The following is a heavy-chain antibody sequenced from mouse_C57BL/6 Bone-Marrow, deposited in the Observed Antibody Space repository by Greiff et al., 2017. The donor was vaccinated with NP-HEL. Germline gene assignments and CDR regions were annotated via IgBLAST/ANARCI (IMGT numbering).Heavy chain of an antibody. CDR1: GYTFTSYW. D-gene: IGHD2-14*01. J-gene: IGHJ1*03. CDR3: ARGYDRWYFDV. V-gene: IGHV1-52*01. Sequence: VQLQQSGAELVRPGSSVKLSCKASGYTFTSYWMHWVKQRPIQGLEWIGNIDPSDSATHYNQKFTGKATLTVDKSSSKAYIQLSSLTSDDAAVYYCARGYDRWYFDVWGTGTTVTVSS. CDR2: IDPSDSAT.